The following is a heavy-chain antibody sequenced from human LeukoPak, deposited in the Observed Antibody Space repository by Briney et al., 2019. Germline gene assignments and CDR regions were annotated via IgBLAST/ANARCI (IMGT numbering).Heavy chain of an antibody. Sequence: GGSLRLSCAASGFTFSSYWMSWVRQAPGKGLEWVANIKQDGSEKYYVDSVKGRFTISRDNAKNSLYLQMNSLRAEDTAVYYCAKLSGSGVYANHSDYWGQGTLVTVSS. CDR2: IKQDGSEK. J-gene: IGHJ4*02. V-gene: IGHV3-7*03. CDR3: AKLSGSGVYANHSDY. CDR1: GFTFSSYW. D-gene: IGHD2-8*01.